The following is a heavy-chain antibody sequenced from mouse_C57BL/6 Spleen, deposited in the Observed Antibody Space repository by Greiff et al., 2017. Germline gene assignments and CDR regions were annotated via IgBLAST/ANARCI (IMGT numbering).Heavy chain of an antibody. V-gene: IGHV1-82*01. J-gene: IGHJ2*01. Sequence: QVQLQQPGPELVKPGASVKISCKASGYAFSSSWMNWVKQRPGKGLEWIGRIYPGDGDTNYNGKFKGKATLTADKSSSTAYMQLSSLTSEDSAVYFCALYQYYFDYWGQGTTLTVSS. CDR2: IYPGDGDT. D-gene: IGHD5-1-1*01. CDR3: ALYQYYFDY. CDR1: GYAFSSSW.